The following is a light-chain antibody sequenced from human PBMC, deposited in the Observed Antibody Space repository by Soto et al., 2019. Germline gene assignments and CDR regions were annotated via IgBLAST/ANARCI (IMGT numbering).Light chain of an antibody. CDR2: EVN. CDR3: SSYAGSSNV. J-gene: IGLJ1*01. V-gene: IGLV2-8*01. Sequence: QSVLTQPPSASGSPGQSVSISCTGTTRDGGGYNYVSWYQQHPGKAPKLMIHEVNKRPSGVPDRFSSSKSGNTASLTVSGLQAEDEADYYCSSYAGSSNVFGTGTKVTVL. CDR1: TRDGGGYNY.